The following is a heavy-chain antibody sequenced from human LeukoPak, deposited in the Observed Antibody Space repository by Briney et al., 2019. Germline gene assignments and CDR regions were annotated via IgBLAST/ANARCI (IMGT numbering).Heavy chain of an antibody. D-gene: IGHD3-22*01. Sequence: GGSLRLSCAASGFTFSSYSMNWVRQAPGKGLEWVSYISSSSSTIYYADSVKGRFTISRDNAKNSLYLQMNSLRAEDTAVYYCAITYYYDSSGYYSGAFDIWGQGTMVTVSS. J-gene: IGHJ3*02. CDR1: GFTFSSYS. CDR3: AITYYYDSSGYYSGAFDI. CDR2: ISSSSSTI. V-gene: IGHV3-48*01.